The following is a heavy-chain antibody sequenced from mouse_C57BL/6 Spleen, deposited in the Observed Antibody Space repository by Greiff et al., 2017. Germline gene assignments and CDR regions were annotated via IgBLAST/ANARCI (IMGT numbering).Heavy chain of an antibody. CDR2: INPNNGGT. CDR3: ATDYRPPNAMDY. Sequence: EVQLQQSGPELVKPGASVKISCKASGYTFTDYYMNWVKQSHGKSLEWIGDINPNNGGTSYNQKFKGKATLTVDKSSSTAYMELRSLTSKDSAVYYCATDYRPPNAMDYWGQGTSVTVSS. D-gene: IGHD2-12*01. V-gene: IGHV1-26*01. J-gene: IGHJ4*01. CDR1: GYTFTDYY.